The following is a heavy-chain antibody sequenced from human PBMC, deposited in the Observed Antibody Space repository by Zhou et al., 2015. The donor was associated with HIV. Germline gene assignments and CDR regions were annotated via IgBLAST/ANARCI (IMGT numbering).Heavy chain of an antibody. D-gene: IGHD3-10*01. Sequence: QVQVVQSGAEVKKPGASVNVSCKTSGYFFTGYYIHWVRQAPGQGLGWVGWINPNTGAARYEQRFQGRVTMTTDTSTATLHMDLTNLRPDDTAVYYCARDHKPRGSGTYAWAFWGQGTLVTVSS. CDR1: GYFFTGYY. V-gene: IGHV1-2*02. CDR2: INPNTGAA. J-gene: IGHJ4*02. CDR3: ARDHKPRGSGTYAWAF.